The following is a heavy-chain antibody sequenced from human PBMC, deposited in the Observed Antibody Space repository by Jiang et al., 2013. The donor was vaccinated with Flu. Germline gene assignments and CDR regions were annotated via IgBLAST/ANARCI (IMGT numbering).Heavy chain of an antibody. CDR2: ISETSTYI. CDR3: ARARVYYGSETNNGVDY. J-gene: IGHJ4*02. Sequence: LVESGGGLVKPGGSLRLSCVTSGFSFSTYAMNWVRQAPGKGLEWVSSISETSTYIFYADSVKGRFTFSRDNAKNSLYLQMNSLRVEDSAVYYCARARVYYGSETNNGVDYLGQGTLVTVSS. D-gene: IGHD3-10*01. CDR1: GFSFSTYA. V-gene: IGHV3-21*01.